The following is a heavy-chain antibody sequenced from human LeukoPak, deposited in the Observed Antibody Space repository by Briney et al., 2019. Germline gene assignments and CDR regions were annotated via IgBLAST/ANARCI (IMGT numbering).Heavy chain of an antibody. J-gene: IGHJ3*02. D-gene: IGHD1-26*01. CDR1: GYTFTSYW. CDR3: ARREDSFPFDI. Sequence: GESLKISCKGSGYTFTSYWIGWVRQMPGKGLEWMGIIYPGDSDTRYSPSFQGQVTFSADKSISTGYLQWNSLKASDTGMYYCARREDSFPFDIWGQGTMVTVSS. V-gene: IGHV5-51*01. CDR2: IYPGDSDT.